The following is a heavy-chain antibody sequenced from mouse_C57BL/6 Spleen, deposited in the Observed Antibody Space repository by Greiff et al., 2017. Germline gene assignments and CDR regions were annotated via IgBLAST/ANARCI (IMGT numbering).Heavy chain of an antibody. CDR3: ARATVVNYAMDY. CDR1: GFSLTSYG. CDR2: IWGVGST. Sequence: VQRVESGPGLVAPSQSLSITCTVSGFSLTSYGVDWVRQSPGKGLEWLGVIWGVGSTNYNSALKSRLSISKDNSKSQVFLKMNSLQTDDTAMYYCARATVVNYAMDYWGQGTSVTVSS. V-gene: IGHV2-6*01. D-gene: IGHD1-1*01. J-gene: IGHJ4*01.